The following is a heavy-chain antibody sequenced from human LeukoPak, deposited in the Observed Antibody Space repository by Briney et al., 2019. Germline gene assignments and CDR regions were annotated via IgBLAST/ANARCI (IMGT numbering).Heavy chain of an antibody. Sequence: ASVKVSCKASGYTFTGYYMHWVRQAPGQGLEWMGWINPNSGGTNYAQKFQGRVTMTRDTSISTAYMELSRLRSDDTAVYYCARVDFWSGYFGGMDYWGRGTLATVSS. D-gene: IGHD3-3*01. V-gene: IGHV1-2*02. CDR3: ARVDFWSGYFGGMDY. J-gene: IGHJ4*02. CDR1: GYTFTGYY. CDR2: INPNSGGT.